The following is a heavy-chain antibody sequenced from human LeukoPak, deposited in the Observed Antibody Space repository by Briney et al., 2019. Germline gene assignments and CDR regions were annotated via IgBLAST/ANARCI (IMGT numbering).Heavy chain of an antibody. D-gene: IGHD1-26*01. CDR1: GGTFSSYA. J-gene: IGHJ4*02. V-gene: IGHV1-69*13. Sequence: GASVKVSCKASGGTFSSYAISWVRQAPGQGLEWMGGIIPIFGTANYAQKFQGRVTITADESTSTAYMELSSLRSEDTAVYYCARLGPGDSGSYDSGLDYWGQGTLVTVSS. CDR2: IIPIFGTA. CDR3: ARLGPGDSGSYDSGLDY.